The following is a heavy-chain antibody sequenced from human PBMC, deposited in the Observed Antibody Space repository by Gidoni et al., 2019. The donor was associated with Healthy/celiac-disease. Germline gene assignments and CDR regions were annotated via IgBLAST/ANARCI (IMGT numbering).Heavy chain of an antibody. CDR1: GGSFRGYY. CDR2: INHSGST. D-gene: IGHD5-18*01. Sequence: QVQLQQWGAVLLQPSETLSLTFAVYGGSFRGYYWSWIREPPGKGLEWIGEINHSGSTNYNPSLKRRVTISVDTSKNQFSLKLSSVTAADTAVYYCARAQDTDSGEDWGQGTLVTVSS. J-gene: IGHJ4*02. V-gene: IGHV4-34*01. CDR3: ARAQDTDSGED.